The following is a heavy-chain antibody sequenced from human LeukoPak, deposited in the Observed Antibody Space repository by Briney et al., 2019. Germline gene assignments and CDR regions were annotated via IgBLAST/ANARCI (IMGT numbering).Heavy chain of an antibody. V-gene: IGHV3-21*01. Sequence: PGGSLRLSCAASGFTFSIYNMNWVRQTPGKGLEWVSLISSSSGYIYYTDSVKGRFTISGDNAKNSLYLQMNSLRAEDSAVYYCTRGSEWEPLYYFDYWGQGSLVTVSS. D-gene: IGHD1-26*01. CDR2: ISSSSGYI. J-gene: IGHJ4*02. CDR1: GFTFSIYN. CDR3: TRGSEWEPLYYFDY.